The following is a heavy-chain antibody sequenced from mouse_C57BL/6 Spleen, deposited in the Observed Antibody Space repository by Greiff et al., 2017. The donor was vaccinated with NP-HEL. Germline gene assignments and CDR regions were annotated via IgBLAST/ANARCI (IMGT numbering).Heavy chain of an antibody. D-gene: IGHD1-1*01. CDR3: AFITTVVATGDAMDY. CDR1: GYTFTSYW. V-gene: IGHV1-61*01. CDR2: IYPSDSET. Sequence: QVQLQQPGAELVRPGSSVKLSCKASGYTFTSYWMDWVKQRPGQGLEWIGNIYPSDSETHYNQKFKDKATLTVDKSSSTAYMQLSSLTSEDSAVYYCAFITTVVATGDAMDYWGQGTSVTVSS. J-gene: IGHJ4*01.